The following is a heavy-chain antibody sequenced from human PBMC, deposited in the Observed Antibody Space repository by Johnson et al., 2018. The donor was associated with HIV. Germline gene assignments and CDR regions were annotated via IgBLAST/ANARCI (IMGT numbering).Heavy chain of an antibody. CDR3: AKDQWEQTLNAFDI. D-gene: IGHD1-26*01. V-gene: IGHV3-30*02. CDR2: IRYDGSNK. J-gene: IGHJ3*02. CDR1: GFTFSSYG. Sequence: VQLVESGGGVVQPGGSLRLSCAASGFTFSSYGMHWVRKAPGKGLEWVAFIRYDGSNKYYAASVTGRFTISRDNSKNTLYLQMNSLRAEDTAVYYCAKDQWEQTLNAFDIWGQGTMVTVSS.